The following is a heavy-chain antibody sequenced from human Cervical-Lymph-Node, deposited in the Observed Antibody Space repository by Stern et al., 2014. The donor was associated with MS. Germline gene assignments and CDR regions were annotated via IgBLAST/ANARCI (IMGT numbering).Heavy chain of an antibody. Sequence: QVTLRESGPMLVKATQPLTLTCTFSGFALRNSGVSVAWIRQPPGKALEWLAVIYWDDEKRYSPSLKSRLSITKDASESQVVLTMTNMDPVDTATYYCTHSLHGDYYDAFDTWGQGTMVTVSS. CDR3: THSLHGDYYDAFDT. CDR1: GFALRNSGVS. V-gene: IGHV2-5*02. J-gene: IGHJ3*02. CDR2: IYWDDEK. D-gene: IGHD4-17*01.